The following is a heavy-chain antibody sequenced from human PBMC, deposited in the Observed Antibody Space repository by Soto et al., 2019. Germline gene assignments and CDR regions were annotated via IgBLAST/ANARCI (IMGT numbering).Heavy chain of an antibody. V-gene: IGHV3-23*01. J-gene: IGHJ4*02. CDR1: GFTFSSYS. D-gene: IGHD3-22*01. Sequence: PGGSLRLSCAASGFTFSSYSMNWVRQAPGKGLEWVSAITGSGGSTFSADSVKGRFTISRDSSKSTLYLQMSSLRVEDTAVYYCAKDRYHYDSSGYSFDSWGQGTVVTVSS. CDR3: AKDRYHYDSSGYSFDS. CDR2: ITGSGGST.